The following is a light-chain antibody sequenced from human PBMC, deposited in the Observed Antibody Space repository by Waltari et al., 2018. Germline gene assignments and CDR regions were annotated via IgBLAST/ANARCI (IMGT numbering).Light chain of an antibody. J-gene: IGLJ2*01. CDR3: GAWDDSLYVV. CDR2: RYD. Sequence: QSVLTQPPSASGTPGQTVTISCSGSSSNVGRNSVYWYQQPPGTAPKLLIYRYDQRPSGDPARFFGSKSGTSASLVITGLRPEDEADYYCGAWDDSLYVVFGGGTRLTV. V-gene: IGLV1-47*01. CDR1: SSNVGRNS.